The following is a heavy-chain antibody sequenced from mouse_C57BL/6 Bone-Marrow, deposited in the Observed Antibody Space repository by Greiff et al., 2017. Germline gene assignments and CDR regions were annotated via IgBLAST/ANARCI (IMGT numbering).Heavy chain of an antibody. Sequence: EVQLQESGAELVRPGASDKLSCTASGFNIKDDYMHWVKQRPEQGLEWIGWIDPENGDTEYASKFQGKATITADTSSNTAYLQLSSLTSEDTAVYYCTFYDGWYFDVWGTGTTVTVSS. CDR2: IDPENGDT. D-gene: IGHD2-12*01. CDR1: GFNIKDDY. CDR3: TFYDGWYFDV. J-gene: IGHJ1*03. V-gene: IGHV14-4*01.